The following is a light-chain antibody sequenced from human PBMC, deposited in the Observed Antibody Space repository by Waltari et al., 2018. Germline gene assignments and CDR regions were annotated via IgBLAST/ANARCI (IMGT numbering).Light chain of an antibody. V-gene: IGKV1-5*03. CDR3: QQYNSYLT. CDR1: QSISSW. CDR2: KAS. Sequence: DIQMTQSPSTLSASVGDRVTITCRASQSISSWVAWYQQKPGKAPKLLIYKASSLESGVPSRFSGSGSGTEFTLTISSLQPDDFATYYCQQYNSYLTFGQGTRLEIK. J-gene: IGKJ5*01.